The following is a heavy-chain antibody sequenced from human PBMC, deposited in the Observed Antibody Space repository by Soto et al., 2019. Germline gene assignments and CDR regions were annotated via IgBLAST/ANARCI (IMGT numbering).Heavy chain of an antibody. CDR2: IIPIFGTA. CDR1: GGTFSSYA. V-gene: IGHV1-69*13. J-gene: IGHJ5*02. Sequence: SVKVSCRASGGTFSSYAISWVLQAPGQGLEWMGGIIPIFGTANYAQKFQGRVTITADESTSTAYMELSSLRSEDTAVYYCARDSAGTPSGWFDPWGQGTLVTVSS. CDR3: ARDSAGTPSGWFDP. D-gene: IGHD1-1*01.